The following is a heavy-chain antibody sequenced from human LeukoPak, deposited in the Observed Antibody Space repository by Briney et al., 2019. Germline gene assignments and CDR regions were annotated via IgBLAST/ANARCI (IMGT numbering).Heavy chain of an antibody. CDR3: AREIGGSLQQLVIDY. CDR1: GYTFTSYG. D-gene: IGHD6-13*01. V-gene: IGHV1-18*01. Sequence: ASVKVSCKASGYTFTSYGISWVRQAPGHGLEWMGWISAYNGNTNYAQKLQGRVTMTTDTSTSTAYMELRSLRSDDTAVYSCAREIGGSLQQLVIDYWGQGTLVTVSS. J-gene: IGHJ4*02. CDR2: ISAYNGNT.